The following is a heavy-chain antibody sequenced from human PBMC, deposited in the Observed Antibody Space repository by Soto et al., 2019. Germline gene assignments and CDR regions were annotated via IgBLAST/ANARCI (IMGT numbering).Heavy chain of an antibody. V-gene: IGHV3-30-3*01. CDR2: ISYDGSNK. CDR3: ARGWELPDHYFGY. Sequence: QVQLVESGGGVVQPGRSLRLSCAASGFTFSSYTMQWVRQAPVKGLEWVAVISYDGSNKYNADSVKGRFTISRDNSKNTLYLQMNSLRAEDTAVYYCARGWELPDHYFGYWGQGTLVTVSS. J-gene: IGHJ4*02. CDR1: GFTFSSYT. D-gene: IGHD1-26*01.